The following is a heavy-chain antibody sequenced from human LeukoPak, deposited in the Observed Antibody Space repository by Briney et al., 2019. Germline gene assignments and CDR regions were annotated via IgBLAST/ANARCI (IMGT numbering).Heavy chain of an antibody. CDR3: ARGAAHDY. CDR2: ISYDGSNK. V-gene: IGHV3-30*04. Sequence: PGGSLRLSGAASGFTFSSYAMHWVRQAPGKGLEWVAVISYDGSNKYYADSVKGRFTISRDTSKNTLYLQMNSLRAEDTAVYYCARGAAHDYWGQGTLVTVSS. D-gene: IGHD6-25*01. J-gene: IGHJ4*02. CDR1: GFTFSSYA.